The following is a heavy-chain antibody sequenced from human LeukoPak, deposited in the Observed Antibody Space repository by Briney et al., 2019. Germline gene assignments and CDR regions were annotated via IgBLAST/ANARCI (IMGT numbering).Heavy chain of an antibody. Sequence: SETLSLTCTVSGGSISSYYWSWIRQPPGKGLEWIGYIYYSGSTNYNPSLKSRVTISVDTSKNQFSLKLSSVTAADTAVYYCARQSWWSGYWFDPWGQGTLVTVSS. V-gene: IGHV4-59*08. D-gene: IGHD2-15*01. CDR1: GGSISSYY. CDR2: IYYSGST. CDR3: ARQSWWSGYWFDP. J-gene: IGHJ5*02.